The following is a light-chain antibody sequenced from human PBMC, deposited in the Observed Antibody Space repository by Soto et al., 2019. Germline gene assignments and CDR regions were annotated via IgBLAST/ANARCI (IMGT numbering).Light chain of an antibody. Sequence: QSVLTQPPSASGTPGQRVTISCSGSSSNIGTYSVSWYQHFPGTAPRLLIYSDNQRPSGVPDRFSASKSGASASLAISGLQSEDEAGFYCAAWDDSLNGCVFGTGTKLTVL. CDR3: AAWDDSLNGCV. V-gene: IGLV1-44*01. J-gene: IGLJ1*01. CDR1: SSNIGTYS. CDR2: SDN.